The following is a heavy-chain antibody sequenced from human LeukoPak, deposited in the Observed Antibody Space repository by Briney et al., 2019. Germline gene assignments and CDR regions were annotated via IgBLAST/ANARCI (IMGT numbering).Heavy chain of an antibody. CDR3: VVGGGIY. Sequence: GGSLRLSCAASGFTLSNDWTHWGRQAPGKGLVLVSRISSDGTNTLYADSVKGRFTISRDNARNTLHLQMNSLRADDTAVYYCVVGGGIYWGQGTLVTVS. CDR1: GFTLSNDW. V-gene: IGHV3-74*03. D-gene: IGHD1-26*01. CDR2: ISSDGTNT. J-gene: IGHJ4*02.